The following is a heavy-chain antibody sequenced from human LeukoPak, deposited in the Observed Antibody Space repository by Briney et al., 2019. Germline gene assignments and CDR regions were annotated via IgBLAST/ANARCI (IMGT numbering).Heavy chain of an antibody. CDR2: IYYSGST. CDR1: GGSISSYY. V-gene: IGHV4-59*01. D-gene: IGHD5-18*01. J-gene: IGHJ4*02. CDR3: ARHAAMVPPDFDY. Sequence: SETLSLTCTVSGGSISSYYWSWIRQPPGKGLEWIGYIYYSGSTNYNPSLKSRVTISVDTSKNQFSLKLSSVTAADTAVYYCARHAAMVPPDFDYWGQGTLVTVSS.